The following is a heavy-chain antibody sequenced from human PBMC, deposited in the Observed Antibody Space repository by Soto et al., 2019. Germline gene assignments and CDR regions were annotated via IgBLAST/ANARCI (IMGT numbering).Heavy chain of an antibody. D-gene: IGHD3-10*01. V-gene: IGHV4-39*02. CDR2: IYYSGST. Sequence: TSETLSLTCTVSGGSISSSSYYWGWIRQPPGKGLEWIGSIYYSGSTYYNPSLKSRVTISVDTSKNQFSLKLSSVTAADTAVYYCARENYGSGTDYWGQGTLVTVSS. CDR3: ARENYGSGTDY. CDR1: GGSISSSSYY. J-gene: IGHJ4*02.